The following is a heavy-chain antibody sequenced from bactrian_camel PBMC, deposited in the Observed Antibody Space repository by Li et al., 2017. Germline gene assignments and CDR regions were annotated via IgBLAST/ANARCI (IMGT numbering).Heavy chain of an antibody. Sequence: HVQLVESGGGSVQAGGSLRLSCAASGSIYGRNCMAWFRQAPGKEREGVAAICPGGVVTYYADSVKGRFTISQDNAKNTLYLQMNSLRAEDTAMYYCAASLGKTYCSAAFFLSRLRPNFGSWGQGTQVTVS. D-gene: IGHD2*01. V-gene: IGHV3S1*01. CDR3: AASLGKTYCSAAFFLSRLRPNFGS. CDR1: GSIYGRNC. J-gene: IGHJ6*01. CDR2: ICPGGVVT.